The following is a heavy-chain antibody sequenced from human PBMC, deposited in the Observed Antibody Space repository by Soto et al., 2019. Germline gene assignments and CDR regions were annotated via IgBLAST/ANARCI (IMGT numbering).Heavy chain of an antibody. D-gene: IGHD6-13*01. Sequence: QVQLVQSGAEVKKPGASVKVSCKPSGYSFTTYFMHWVRQAPGQGLEWMGIINPGGGYATYAQGFQGRTSMTRDTSPTTVYMELTSLRSEDTAVYYCARATNSRYYFDYWGQGTLVTVSS. CDR2: INPGGGYA. V-gene: IGHV1-46*01. CDR1: GYSFTTYF. J-gene: IGHJ4*02. CDR3: ARATNSRYYFDY.